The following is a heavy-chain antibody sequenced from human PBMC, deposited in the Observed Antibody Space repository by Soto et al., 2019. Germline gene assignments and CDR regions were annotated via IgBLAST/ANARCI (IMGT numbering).Heavy chain of an antibody. CDR3: ARTGDFAAGDFDY. Sequence: SETLSLTCAVSSGSISSSNWWSWVRQPPGKGLEWIGEIYHSGSTNYNPSLKSRVTISVDKSKNQFSLKLSSVTAADTAVYYCARTGDFAAGDFDYWGQGTLVTVSS. CDR2: IYHSGST. D-gene: IGHD6-13*01. CDR1: SGSISSSNW. J-gene: IGHJ4*02. V-gene: IGHV4-4*02.